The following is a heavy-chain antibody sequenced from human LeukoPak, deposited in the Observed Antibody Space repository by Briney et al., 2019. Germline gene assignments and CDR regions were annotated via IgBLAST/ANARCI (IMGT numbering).Heavy chain of an antibody. V-gene: IGHV4-38-2*02. CDR2: IYHSGST. Sequence: SETLSLTCTVSGYSISSGYYWGWIRQPPGKGLEWIGSIYHSGSTYHNPSLKSRVTISVDTSKNQFSLKLSSVTAAGTAVYYCARVEESVSGNYGARYFQHWGQGTLVTVSS. CDR1: GYSISSGYY. D-gene: IGHD4-11*01. J-gene: IGHJ1*01. CDR3: ARVEESVSGNYGARYFQH.